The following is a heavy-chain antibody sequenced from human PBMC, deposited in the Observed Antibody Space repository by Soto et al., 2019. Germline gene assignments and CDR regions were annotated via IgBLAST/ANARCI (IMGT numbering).Heavy chain of an antibody. Sequence: QVQLVESGGGVVQPGTSLRLSCAASGFTFRSYGMHWVRQAPGKGLEWLAVISNDGSNKDLADSVKGRLALSRDNSRNTLYLQITSLRVEDTAVYYCGKDTLDCSGGDCPLYYYDGMDVWGQGTTVTVSS. CDR1: GFTFRSYG. CDR3: GKDTLDCSGGDCPLYYYDGMDV. D-gene: IGHD2-15*01. V-gene: IGHV3-30*18. CDR2: ISNDGSNK. J-gene: IGHJ6*02.